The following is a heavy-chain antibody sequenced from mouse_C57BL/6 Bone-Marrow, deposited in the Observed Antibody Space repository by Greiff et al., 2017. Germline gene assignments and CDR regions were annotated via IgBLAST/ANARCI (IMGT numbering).Heavy chain of an antibody. CDR2: IDPEDGDT. V-gene: IGHV14-1*01. J-gene: IGHJ3*01. CDR3: TTDGYYPWFAY. D-gene: IGHD2-3*01. CDR1: GFNIKDYY. Sequence: EVKLQQSGAELVRPGASVKLSCTASGFNIKDYYMHWVKQRPEQGLEWIGRIDPEDGDTEYAPKFQGKATMTADTSSNTAYLQLSSLTSEDTAVYHCTTDGYYPWFAYWGQGTLVTVSA.